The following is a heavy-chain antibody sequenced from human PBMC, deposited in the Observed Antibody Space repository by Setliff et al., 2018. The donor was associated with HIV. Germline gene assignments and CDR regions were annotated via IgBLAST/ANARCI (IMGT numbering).Heavy chain of an antibody. CDR1: GGTFRSQA. J-gene: IGHJ4*02. D-gene: IGHD3-9*01. CDR3: ARGSLLGYFDWLFPD. V-gene: IGHV1-2*02. CDR2: INPNSGGT. Sequence: ASVKVSCKTSGGTFRSQAISWVRQAPGQGLEWMGWINPNSGGTNYAQKFQGRVTMTRDTSISTAYMELSRLRSDDTAVYYCARGSLLGYFDWLFPDWGQGTLVTVSS.